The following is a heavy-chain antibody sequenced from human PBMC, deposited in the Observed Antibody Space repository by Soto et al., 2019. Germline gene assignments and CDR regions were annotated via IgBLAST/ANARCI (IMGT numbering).Heavy chain of an antibody. D-gene: IGHD3-16*01. V-gene: IGHV3-74*01. CDR1: GFTFSSHW. J-gene: IGHJ4*02. CDR3: ASPPEGGSGFDY. Sequence: EVQLVESGGGLVQPGGSQRLSCAASGFTFSSHWMHWVRQASGKGLVWVSRINSDGSSTSYADSVKGRFTISRDNAKNTLYLQMNSLRAEDTAVYYCASPPEGGSGFDYWGQGALVTVSS. CDR2: INSDGSST.